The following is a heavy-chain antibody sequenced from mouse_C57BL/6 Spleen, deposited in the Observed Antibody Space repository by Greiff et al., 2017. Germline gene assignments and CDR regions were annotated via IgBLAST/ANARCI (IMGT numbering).Heavy chain of an antibody. CDR3: TREGDGYYAMDY. V-gene: IGHV1-15*01. Sequence: QVQLKQSGAELVRPGASVTLSCKASGYTFTDYEMHWVKQTPVHGLEWIGAIDPETGGTAYNQKFKGKAILTADKSSSTAYMELRSLTSEDSAVYYCTREGDGYYAMDYWGQGTSVTVSS. J-gene: IGHJ4*01. D-gene: IGHD2-3*01. CDR1: GYTFTDYE. CDR2: IDPETGGT.